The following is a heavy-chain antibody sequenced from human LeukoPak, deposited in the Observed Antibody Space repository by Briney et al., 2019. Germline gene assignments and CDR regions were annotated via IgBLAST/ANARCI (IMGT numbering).Heavy chain of an antibody. D-gene: IGHD2-2*01. CDR2: IWYGGSNK. CDR1: GFTFSSYG. J-gene: IGHJ6*03. V-gene: IGHV3-30*02. Sequence: GGSLRLSCAASGFTFSSYGMHWVRQAPGKGLEWVAVIWYGGSNKYYADSVKGRFTISRDNSKNTLYLQMNSLRAEDTAVYYCAKGEGLRYCSSTSCPAYMDVWGKGTTVTVSS. CDR3: AKGEGLRYCSSTSCPAYMDV.